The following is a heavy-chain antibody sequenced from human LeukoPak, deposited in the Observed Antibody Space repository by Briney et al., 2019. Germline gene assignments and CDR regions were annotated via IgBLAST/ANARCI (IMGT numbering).Heavy chain of an antibody. CDR3: AKAVGRDIVVVNYMDV. Sequence: AGGSLRLSCAASGFTFSSYAMSWVRQAPGKGLEWVSAISGSGGSTYYADSVKGWFTISRDNSKNTLYLQMNSLRAEDTAVYYCAKAVGRDIVVVNYMDVWGKGTTVTVSS. D-gene: IGHD2-2*01. CDR2: ISGSGGST. V-gene: IGHV3-23*01. CDR1: GFTFSSYA. J-gene: IGHJ6*03.